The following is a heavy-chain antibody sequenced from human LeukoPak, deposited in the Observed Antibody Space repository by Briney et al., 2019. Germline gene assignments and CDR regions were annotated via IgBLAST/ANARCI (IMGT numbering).Heavy chain of an antibody. CDR2: IDWDDDK. J-gene: IGHJ4*02. Sequence: SGPALVKPTQTLTLTCTFSGFSLSTPEMCVTWIRQPPGKALEWLARIDWDDDKFYSPSLRTRLTISKDTPKNQVVLRMTNMDPVDTGTYYCARMTPDAPSFDYWGQGALITVSS. CDR3: ARMTPDAPSFDY. CDR1: GFSLSTPEMC. V-gene: IGHV2-70*17.